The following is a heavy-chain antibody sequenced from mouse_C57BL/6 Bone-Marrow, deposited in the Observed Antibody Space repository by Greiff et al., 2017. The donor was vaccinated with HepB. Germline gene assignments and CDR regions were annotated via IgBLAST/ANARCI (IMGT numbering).Heavy chain of an antibody. CDR2: INYDGSST. J-gene: IGHJ4*01. D-gene: IGHD1-1*01. Sequence: EVKVVESEGGLVQPGSSMKLSCTASGFTFSDYYMAWVRQVPEKGLEWVANINYDGSSTYYLDSLKSRFIISRDNAKNILYLQMSSLKSEDTATYYCARALYGSSYFYYAMDYWGQGTSVTVSS. CDR3: ARALYGSSYFYYAMDY. CDR1: GFTFSDYY. V-gene: IGHV5-16*01.